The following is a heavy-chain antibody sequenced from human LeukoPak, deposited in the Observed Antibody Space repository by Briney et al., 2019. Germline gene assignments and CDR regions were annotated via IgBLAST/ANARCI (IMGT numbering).Heavy chain of an antibody. CDR2: IKQDGSEI. CDR3: ARSLDV. J-gene: IGHJ6*02. V-gene: IGHV3-7*01. CDR1: GFTFSTYW. Sequence: GGSLRLSCSASGFTFSTYWMHWVRQAPGKGLEWVANIKQDGSEIYYVGSVKGRFTISRDNAKNSLYLQMNSLRAEDTAVYYCARSLDVWGQGTTVTVSS.